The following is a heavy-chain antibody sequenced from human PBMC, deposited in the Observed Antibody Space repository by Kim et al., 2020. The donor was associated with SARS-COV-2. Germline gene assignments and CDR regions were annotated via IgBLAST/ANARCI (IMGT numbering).Heavy chain of an antibody. CDR1: GGSFRGYY. V-gene: IGHV4-34*01. D-gene: IGHD6-13*01. CDR2: INHSGST. J-gene: IGHJ4*02. Sequence: ETLSLTCAVYGGSFRGYYWTWIRQSPGEGLEWIGEINHSGSTAYNPSFKSRVIISVDTSKNQFSLKMTSVTVADTAVYYCARGRGIQKGIEDWGQGALV. CDR3: ARGRGIQKGIED.